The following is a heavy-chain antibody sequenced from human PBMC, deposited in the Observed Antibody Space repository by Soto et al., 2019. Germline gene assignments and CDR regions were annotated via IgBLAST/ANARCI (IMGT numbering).Heavy chain of an antibody. CDR1: GGSFSGYY. Sequence: SETLSLTCAVYGGSFSGYYWRWIRQPPGKGLEWIGEINHSGSTNYNPSLKSRVTISVDTSKNQFSLKLSSVTAADTAVYYCARLKGVAARLYYYYGMDVWGQGTTVTVSS. CDR3: ARLKGVAARLYYYYGMDV. D-gene: IGHD6-6*01. CDR2: INHSGST. V-gene: IGHV4-34*01. J-gene: IGHJ6*02.